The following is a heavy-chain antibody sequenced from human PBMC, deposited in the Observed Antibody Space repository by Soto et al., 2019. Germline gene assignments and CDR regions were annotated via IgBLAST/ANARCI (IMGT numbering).Heavy chain of an antibody. CDR3: AHRRPSSSSWYGNWFDP. CDR2: IYWDDDK. V-gene: IGHV2-5*02. Sequence: QITLKESGPTLVKPTQTLTLTCTFSGFSLSTSGVGVGWIRQPPGKALEWLALIYWDDDKRYSPSLKSRLTITKDTSKNQVVLTMTNMGPVDTATYYCAHRRPSSSSWYGNWFDPWGQGTLVTVSS. D-gene: IGHD6-13*01. J-gene: IGHJ5*02. CDR1: GFSLSTSGVG.